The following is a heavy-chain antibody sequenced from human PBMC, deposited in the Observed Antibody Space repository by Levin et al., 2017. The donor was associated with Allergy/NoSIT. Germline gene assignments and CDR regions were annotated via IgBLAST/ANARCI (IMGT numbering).Heavy chain of an antibody. CDR1: GFTXSXYS. Sequence: LGESLKISCAASGFTXSXYSMNWVRQAPGKGLEWVSYVSSTGSTIYYADSVRGRFTISRDNAKNSLYLQMNSLRDEDTAVYYCAREDYYYDSSGYYSIPDYWGQGTLVTVSS. V-gene: IGHV3-48*02. CDR2: VSSTGSTI. J-gene: IGHJ4*02. D-gene: IGHD3-22*01. CDR3: AREDYYYDSSGYYSIPDY.